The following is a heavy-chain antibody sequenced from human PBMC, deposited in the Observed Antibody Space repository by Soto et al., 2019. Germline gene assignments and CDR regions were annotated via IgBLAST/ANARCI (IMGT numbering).Heavy chain of an antibody. V-gene: IGHV3-30-3*01. J-gene: IGHJ4*02. CDR3: ARAQFPRITIFGVAPGY. D-gene: IGHD3-3*01. Sequence: GGSLRLSCAASGFTFSSYAMHWVRQAPGKGLEWVAVISYDGSNKYYADSVKGRFTISRDNSKNTLYLQMNSLRAEDTAVYYCARAQFPRITIFGVAPGYWGQGTLVTVSS. CDR2: ISYDGSNK. CDR1: GFTFSSYA.